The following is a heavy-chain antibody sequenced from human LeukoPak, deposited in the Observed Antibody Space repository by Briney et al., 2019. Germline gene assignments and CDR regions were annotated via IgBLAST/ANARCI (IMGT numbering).Heavy chain of an antibody. CDR3: AKGGWDVVVPAAHHQYFQH. D-gene: IGHD2-2*01. J-gene: IGHJ1*01. CDR2: ISGSGGST. Sequence: GGSLRPSCAASGFTFNNNAMSWVRQAPGKGLEWVSAISGSGGSTYYADSVKGRFTISRDNSKNTLYLQMNSLRAEDTAVYYCAKGGWDVVVPAAHHQYFQHWGQGTLVTVSS. V-gene: IGHV3-23*01. CDR1: GFTFNNNA.